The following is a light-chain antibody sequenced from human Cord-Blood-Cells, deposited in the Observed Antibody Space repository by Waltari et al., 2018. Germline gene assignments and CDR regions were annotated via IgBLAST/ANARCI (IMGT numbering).Light chain of an antibody. CDR3: QQSYSTPFT. Sequence: DIQMTQSPSSLPASVGNRVTITCRASQIISSYLNWYKQKPGKAPKLLIYAASSLQSGVPSRFSGSGSVTDFTLTISSLQPEDFATYYCQQSYSTPFTFGPGTKVDIK. CDR2: AAS. V-gene: IGKV1-39*01. CDR1: QIISSY. J-gene: IGKJ3*01.